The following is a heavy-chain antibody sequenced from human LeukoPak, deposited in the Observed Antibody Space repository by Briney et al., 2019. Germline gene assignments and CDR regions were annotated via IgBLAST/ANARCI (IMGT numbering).Heavy chain of an antibody. CDR2: ISTSSSYI. V-gene: IGHV3-21*01. CDR3: ASGGYSGYVTSDY. J-gene: IGHJ4*02. Sequence: GGSLRLSCVGSGFTFSTYAMRWVRQAPGKGLEWVSSISTSSSYIYYADSVKGRFTISRDNAKNSLYLQMNSLRAEDTAVYYCASGGYSGYVTSDYWGQGTLVTVSS. D-gene: IGHD5-12*01. CDR1: GFTFSTYA.